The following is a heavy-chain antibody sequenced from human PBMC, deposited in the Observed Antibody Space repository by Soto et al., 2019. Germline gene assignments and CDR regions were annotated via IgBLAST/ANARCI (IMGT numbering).Heavy chain of an antibody. CDR3: AKGKRSTVTTNMDV. V-gene: IGHV3-30*18. Sequence: SLRLSCAVSGFTFSSYGMHWVRQAPGKGLEWVAVISDDGYNKYYADSVKGRFTISRDNSKSTLYLQMNSLRAEDTAVYYCAKGKRSTVTTNMDVWGQGTTVTVSS. CDR2: ISDDGYNK. D-gene: IGHD4-4*01. J-gene: IGHJ6*02. CDR1: GFTFSSYG.